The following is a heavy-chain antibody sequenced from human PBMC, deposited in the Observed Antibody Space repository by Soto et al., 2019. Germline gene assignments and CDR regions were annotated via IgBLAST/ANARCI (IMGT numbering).Heavy chain of an antibody. J-gene: IGHJ5*02. Sequence: ASVKVSCKASGYIFTSYPMHWVRQAPGHSLEWMGWINTGTGNTKYSQNFQGRVSTSRDTSAYTAYMELSSLRSEDTAVYYCARDNGMAGSFDPWGQGTLVTVSS. V-gene: IGHV1-3*04. CDR1: GYIFTSYP. CDR2: INTGTGNT. D-gene: IGHD1-20*01. CDR3: ARDNGMAGSFDP.